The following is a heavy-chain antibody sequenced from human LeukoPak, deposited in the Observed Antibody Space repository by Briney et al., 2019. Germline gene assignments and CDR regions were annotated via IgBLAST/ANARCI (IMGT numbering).Heavy chain of an antibody. J-gene: IGHJ4*02. CDR3: ARQYYDSSGYYPYFDY. Sequence: GESLKISCKGSGYSFTSYWIAWVRQMPGKGLGWMGIIYPGDSDTRNSPSFQGQVTISVDKSISTAYLQWSSLKASDTAMYYCARQYYDSSGYYPYFDYWGQGTLVTVSS. CDR1: GYSFTSYW. CDR2: IYPGDSDT. V-gene: IGHV5-51*01. D-gene: IGHD3-22*01.